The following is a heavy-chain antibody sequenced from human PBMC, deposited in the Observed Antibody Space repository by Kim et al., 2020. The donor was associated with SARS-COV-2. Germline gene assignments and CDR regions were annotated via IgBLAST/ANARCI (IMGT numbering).Heavy chain of an antibody. CDR2: ISAYNGNT. J-gene: IGHJ6*02. CDR3: ASSGYGPQSYYGMDV. CDR1: GYTFTSYG. V-gene: IGHV1-18*04. Sequence: ASVKVSCKASGYTFTSYGISWVRQAPGQGLEWMGWISAYNGNTNYAQKLQGRVTMTTDTSTSTAYMELRSLRSDDTAVYYCASSGYGPQSYYGMDVWGQGTTVTVSS. D-gene: IGHD5-12*01.